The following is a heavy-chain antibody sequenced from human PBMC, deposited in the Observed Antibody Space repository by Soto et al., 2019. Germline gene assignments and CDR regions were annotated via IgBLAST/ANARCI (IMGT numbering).Heavy chain of an antibody. CDR1: GFSLTTGKMG. Sequence: QVTLKESGPALVKPTETLTLTCTVSGFSLTTGKMGVSWIRQPTGKALEWLAHIFSDNERSYRPSLQGRLTNVKDAAGIQVELSMTNVDPVDTATYYCARMKVDSYQIDSAMDDWGQWTTFTDSS. CDR2: IFSDNER. CDR3: ARMKVDSYQIDSAMDD. D-gene: IGHD3-9*01. J-gene: IGHJ6*02. V-gene: IGHV2-26*01.